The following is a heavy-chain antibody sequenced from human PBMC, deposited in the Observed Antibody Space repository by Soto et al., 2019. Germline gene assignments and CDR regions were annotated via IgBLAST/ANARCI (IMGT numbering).Heavy chain of an antibody. CDR2: INPNSGGT. V-gene: IGHV1-2*02. CDR1: GYTFTGYY. Sequence: QVQLVQSGAEVKKPGASVKVSCKASGYTFTGYYMHWVRQAPGQGLEWMGWINPNSGGTNYAQKFQGRVTMTRDTSISTAYMGLSRLRSDDTAVYYCARDSGLECSSTSCYPNWFDPWGQGTLVTVSS. J-gene: IGHJ5*02. CDR3: ARDSGLECSSTSCYPNWFDP. D-gene: IGHD2-2*01.